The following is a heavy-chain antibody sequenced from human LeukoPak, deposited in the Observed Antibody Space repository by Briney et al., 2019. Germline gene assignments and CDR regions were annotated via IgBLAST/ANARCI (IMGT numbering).Heavy chain of an antibody. Sequence: GGSLRLSCAASGFTFSDYYMSWIRQAPGKGLEWVSYISSSSSYTNYADSVKGRFTISRDNAKNSLYLQMYSLRAEDTAVYYCARDGGCSSTSCYVSWFGPWGQGTLVTVSS. D-gene: IGHD2-2*01. CDR1: GFTFSDYY. J-gene: IGHJ5*02. CDR2: ISSSSSYT. CDR3: ARDGGCSSTSCYVSWFGP. V-gene: IGHV3-11*06.